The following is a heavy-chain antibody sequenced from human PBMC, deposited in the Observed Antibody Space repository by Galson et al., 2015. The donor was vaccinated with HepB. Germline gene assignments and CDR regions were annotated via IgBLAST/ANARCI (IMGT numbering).Heavy chain of an antibody. CDR1: GFTFSSYA. D-gene: IGHD6-19*01. J-gene: IGHJ3*02. CDR2: ISYDGSNK. CDR3: AREGAVAGTEGAFDI. Sequence: SLRLSCAASGFTFSSYAMHWVRQAPGKGLEWVAVISYDGSNKYYADSVKGRFTISRDNSKNTLYLQMNSLRAEDTAVYYCAREGAVAGTEGAFDIWGQGTMVTVSS. V-gene: IGHV3-30-3*01.